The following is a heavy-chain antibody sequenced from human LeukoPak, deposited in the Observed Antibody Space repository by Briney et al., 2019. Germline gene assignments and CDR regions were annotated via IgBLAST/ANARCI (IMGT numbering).Heavy chain of an antibody. V-gene: IGHV1-69*13. Sequence: SVKVSCKASGGTFSSYAISWVRQAPGQGLEWMGGIIPIFGTANYAQKFQGRVTITADESTSTAYMELSSLRSEDTAVYYCAVTRRSSGPPFDYWGQGTLVTVSS. CDR3: AVTRRSSGPPFDY. D-gene: IGHD6-13*01. J-gene: IGHJ4*02. CDR2: IIPIFGTA. CDR1: GGTFSSYA.